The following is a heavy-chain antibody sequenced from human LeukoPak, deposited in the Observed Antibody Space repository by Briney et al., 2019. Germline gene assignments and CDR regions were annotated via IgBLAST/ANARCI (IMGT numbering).Heavy chain of an antibody. CDR3: AREYDFWTGTDFSRGWLDP. CDR1: GVSINDHY. Sequence: KPSETLSLTCSISGVSINDHYWAWIRQPAGRGLEWIGHIYISGTTDYNPSLRSRVTISLDMSKNSFSLRLTSMTAADTAVYYCAREYDFWTGTDFSRGWLDPWGQGIVVTVSS. J-gene: IGHJ5*02. D-gene: IGHD3-3*01. CDR2: IYISGTT. V-gene: IGHV4-4*07.